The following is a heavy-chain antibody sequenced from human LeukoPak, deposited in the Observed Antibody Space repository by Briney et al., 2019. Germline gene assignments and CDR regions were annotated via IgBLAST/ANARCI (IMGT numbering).Heavy chain of an antibody. V-gene: IGHV4-39*01. J-gene: IGHJ4*02. CDR2: IYYSGST. CDR3: ARHYTVVTPDFDS. D-gene: IGHD4-23*01. Sequence: SETLSLTCNVSGYSISSSYYWGWIRQPPGKGLEWIGSIYYSGSTYYNPSLKSRVTISVDTSKNQFSLKLSSVTAADQAVYYCARHYTVVTPDFDSWGQGTLVTVSS. CDR1: GYSISSSYY.